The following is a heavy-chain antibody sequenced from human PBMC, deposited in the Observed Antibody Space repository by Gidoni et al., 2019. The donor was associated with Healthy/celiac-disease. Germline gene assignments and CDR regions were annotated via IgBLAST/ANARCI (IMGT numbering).Heavy chain of an antibody. J-gene: IGHJ6*02. CDR1: GFTFSNAW. V-gene: IGHV3-15*01. CDR2: IKSKTDGGTT. D-gene: IGHD1-26*01. CDR3: TTPPPGGPGYYYGMDV. Sequence: EVQLVESGGGLVKPGGSLRLSCAASGFTFSNAWMSWVRQAPGKGLEWVGRIKSKTDGGTTDYAAPVKGRFTISRDDSKNTLYLQMNSLKTEDTAVYYCTTPPPGGPGYYYGMDVWGQGTTVTVSS.